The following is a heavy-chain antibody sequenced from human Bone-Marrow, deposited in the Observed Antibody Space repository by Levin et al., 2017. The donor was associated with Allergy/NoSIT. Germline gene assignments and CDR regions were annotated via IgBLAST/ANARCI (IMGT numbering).Heavy chain of an antibody. CDR1: GGSFSGYY. CDR3: ARGSPSLYCGGDCWGYFDY. D-gene: IGHD2-21*02. J-gene: IGHJ4*02. Sequence: GSLRLSCAVYGGSFSGYYWSWIRQPPGKGLEWIGEINHSGSTNYNPSLKSRVTISVDTSKNQFSLKLSSVTAADTAVYYCARGSPSLYCGGDCWGYFDYWGQGTLVTVSS. CDR2: INHSGST. V-gene: IGHV4-34*01.